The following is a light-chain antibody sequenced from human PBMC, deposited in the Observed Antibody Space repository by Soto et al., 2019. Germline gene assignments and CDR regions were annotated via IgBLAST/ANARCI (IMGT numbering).Light chain of an antibody. CDR1: QGISNS. V-gene: IGKV1-13*02. CDR2: GAS. J-gene: IGKJ1*01. CDR3: QQYYSYPRT. Sequence: QMTQSPSSLSASVGDRVTITCRASQGISNSLAWYQQRPGRVPKLLIYGASNLQSGVPSRFSGSGSGTDLTLTISCLQSEDFATYYCQQYYSYPRTFGQGTKVDIK.